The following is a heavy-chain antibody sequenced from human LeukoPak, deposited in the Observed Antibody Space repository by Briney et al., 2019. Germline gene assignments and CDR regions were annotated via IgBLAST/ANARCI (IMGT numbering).Heavy chain of an antibody. CDR1: GGTFSSYA. CDR2: IIPFLGVP. V-gene: IGHV1-69*04. D-gene: IGHD2-21*01. J-gene: IGHJ5*02. Sequence: GASVKVSCKASGGTFSSYAISWVRQAPGQGLEWMGRIIPFLGVPNYARKFQGRVTITADKSTSTASMELSSLRSEDTAVYYCARVDSGNSVATGWFDPWGQGTLVTVSS. CDR3: ARVDSGNSVATGWFDP.